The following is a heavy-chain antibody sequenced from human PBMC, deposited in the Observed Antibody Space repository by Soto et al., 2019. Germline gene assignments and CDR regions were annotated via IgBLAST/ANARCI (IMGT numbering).Heavy chain of an antibody. CDR2: IYYSGST. V-gene: IGHV4-39*01. Sequence: PSETLSLTCTVSGGSISSSSYYWGWIRQPPGKGLEWIGSIYYSGSTYYNPSLKSRVTISVDTSKNQFSLKLSSVTAADTAVYYCARAIGGNNWNPNWFDSWGQGTKVTVSS. CDR3: ARAIGGNNWNPNWFDS. D-gene: IGHD1-20*01. CDR1: GGSISSSSYY. J-gene: IGHJ5*01.